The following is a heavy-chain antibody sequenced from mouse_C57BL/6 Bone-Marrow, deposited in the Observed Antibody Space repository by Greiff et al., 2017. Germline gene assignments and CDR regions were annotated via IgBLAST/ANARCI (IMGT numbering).Heavy chain of an antibody. CDR1: GYTFTSYW. D-gene: IGHD1-1*01. CDR2: IYPGSGST. J-gene: IGHJ1*03. Sequence: QVQLQQPGAELVKPGASVKMSCKASGYTFTSYWITWVKQRPGQGLEWIGDIYPGSGSTNYNEKLKSKATLTLDPSSSTAYMQLSSLTSEDSAVYYCATGITTVVATKYWYFDVWGTGTTVTVSS. V-gene: IGHV1-55*01. CDR3: ATGITTVVATKYWYFDV.